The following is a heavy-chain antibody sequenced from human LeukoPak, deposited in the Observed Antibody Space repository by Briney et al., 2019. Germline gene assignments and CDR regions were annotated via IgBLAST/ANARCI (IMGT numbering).Heavy chain of an antibody. CDR3: AGRVVVAATLPDY. J-gene: IGHJ4*02. D-gene: IGHD2-15*01. CDR1: GFTFSSYA. Sequence: TGGSLRLSCAASGFTFSSYAMSWVRQAPGKGLEWVSAISGSGGSTYYADSVKGRFTISRDNSKNTLYLQMNSLRAEDTAVYYCAGRVVVAATLPDYWGQGTLVTVSS. V-gene: IGHV3-23*01. CDR2: ISGSGGST.